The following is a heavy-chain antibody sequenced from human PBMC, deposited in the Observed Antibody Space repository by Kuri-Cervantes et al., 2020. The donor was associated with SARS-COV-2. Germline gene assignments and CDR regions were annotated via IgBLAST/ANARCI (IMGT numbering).Heavy chain of an antibody. CDR1: GFTFNSYE. D-gene: IGHD5-24*01. Sequence: GESLKISCAASGFTFNSYEMNWVRQAPGKGLEWLSYIGSTDSTTYYADSVKGRFTISRDNAKNLLYLQMNSLRAGDTAVYYCAREEWLHIHDAFDIWGQGTMVTVSS. J-gene: IGHJ3*02. CDR2: IGSTDSTT. CDR3: AREEWLHIHDAFDI. V-gene: IGHV3-48*03.